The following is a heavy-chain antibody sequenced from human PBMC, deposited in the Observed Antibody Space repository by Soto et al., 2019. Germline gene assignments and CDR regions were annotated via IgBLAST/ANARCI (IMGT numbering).Heavy chain of an antibody. CDR2: IWHDGSNK. CDR1: GFTFINYG. CDR3: TRAAIKGELLDY. V-gene: IGHV3-33*01. J-gene: IGHJ4*02. Sequence: GGFLRLSCAASGFTFINYGMHWVRQAPGKGLEWVALIWHDGSNKGYADSVKGRFTISRDNSKNTVNLQMNSLRVEDTAVYYCTRAAIKGELLDYWGQGTQVTVSS. D-gene: IGHD1-26*01.